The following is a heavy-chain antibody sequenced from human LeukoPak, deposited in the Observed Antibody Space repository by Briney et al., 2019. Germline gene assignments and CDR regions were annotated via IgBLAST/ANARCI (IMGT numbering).Heavy chain of an antibody. Sequence: SETLSLTCTVSGGSISSYYWSWIRQPPGKGLEWVGYIYYNGSTNYNPSLKSRVTISVDTSKNQFSLKLSSVTAADTAVYYCARHAGELDYYDSSGYYPFDYWGQGTLVTVSS. V-gene: IGHV4-59*08. CDR1: GGSISSYY. CDR2: IYYNGST. CDR3: ARHAGELDYYDSSGYYPFDY. D-gene: IGHD3-22*01. J-gene: IGHJ4*02.